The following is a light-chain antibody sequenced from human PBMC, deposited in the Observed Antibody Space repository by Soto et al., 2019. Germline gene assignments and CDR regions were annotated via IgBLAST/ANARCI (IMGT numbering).Light chain of an antibody. Sequence: QSALTQPASVSGSPGQSITISCSGTSSDVGSYNLVSWYQQHPGKAPKLVIYEAIKRPSGVSNRFSGSKSGNTASLTISGLQAEDEADFFCCPYAGIGPYVFGTGTKLTVL. V-gene: IGLV2-23*01. J-gene: IGLJ1*01. CDR1: SSDVGSYNL. CDR3: CPYAGIGPYV. CDR2: EAI.